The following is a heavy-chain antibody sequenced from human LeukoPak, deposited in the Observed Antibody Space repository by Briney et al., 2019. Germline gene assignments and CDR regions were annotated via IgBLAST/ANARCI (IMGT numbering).Heavy chain of an antibody. Sequence: PSETLSLTCTVSGGSISSYYWSWIRQPPGKGLEWIGYIYYSGSTNYNPSLKSRVTISVDTSKKQFTLKLSSVTAADTAVYYCPRDKADNAFDIWGQGTMVTVSS. D-gene: IGHD6-19*01. CDR3: PRDKADNAFDI. V-gene: IGHV4-59*01. CDR1: GGSISSYY. J-gene: IGHJ3*02. CDR2: IYYSGST.